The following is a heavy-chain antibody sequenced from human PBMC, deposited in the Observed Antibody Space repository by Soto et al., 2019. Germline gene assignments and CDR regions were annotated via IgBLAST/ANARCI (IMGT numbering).Heavy chain of an antibody. V-gene: IGHV4-59*01. CDR2: IYYSGST. Sequence: QVQLQESGPGLVKPSETLSLTCTVSGGSISPYYWSWIRQPPGKGLEWIGYIYYSGSTNYNPSLKSRVTISVDTSKNQFSLKLTSVTAADTAVYFCARGGQNFAFWGRGTLVTVSS. CDR1: GGSISPYY. D-gene: IGHD3-10*01. J-gene: IGHJ4*02. CDR3: ARGGQNFAF.